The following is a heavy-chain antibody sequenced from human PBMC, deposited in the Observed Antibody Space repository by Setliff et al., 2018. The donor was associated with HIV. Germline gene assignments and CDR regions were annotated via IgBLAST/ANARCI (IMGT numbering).Heavy chain of an antibody. CDR2: IIPMFGTG. Sequence: GASVKVSCKTSGGTFSSYGISWVRQAPGQGLEWMGGIIPMFGTGFYAQKFQGRVTITTDESRSTAYMELSSLTSDDAAVYFCARDNVDSDSRTYLHHWGQGTLVTVSS. CDR3: ARDNVDSDSRTYLHH. CDR1: GGTFSSYG. V-gene: IGHV1-69*05. D-gene: IGHD3-22*01. J-gene: IGHJ5*02.